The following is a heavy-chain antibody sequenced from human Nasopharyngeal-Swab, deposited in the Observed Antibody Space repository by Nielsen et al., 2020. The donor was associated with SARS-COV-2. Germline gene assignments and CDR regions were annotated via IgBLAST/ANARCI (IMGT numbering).Heavy chain of an antibody. D-gene: IGHD3-3*01. CDR1: GYTFTSYA. J-gene: IGHJ6*04. Sequence: ASVKVSCKASGYTFTSYAMHWVRQAPGQRLEWMGWINAGNGNTKYSQEFQGRVTITRDTSASTAYMELSSLRSEDTAVYYCARDRGITIFGVVISGMDVWGKGTTVTVSS. CDR3: ARDRGITIFGVVISGMDV. V-gene: IGHV1-3*01. CDR2: INAGNGNT.